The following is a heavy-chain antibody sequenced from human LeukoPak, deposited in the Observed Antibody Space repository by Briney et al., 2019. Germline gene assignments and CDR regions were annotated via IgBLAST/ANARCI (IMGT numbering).Heavy chain of an antibody. J-gene: IGHJ4*02. Sequence: ASVKVSCKASGYTFTGYYMHWVRQAPGQGLEWMGWINPNSGGTNYAQKFQGRVTMTRDTSISTAHMELSRLRSDDTAVYYCARGGRLYCSSTSCYTGFDYWGQGTLVTVSS. CDR2: INPNSGGT. D-gene: IGHD2-2*02. CDR3: ARGGRLYCSSTSCYTGFDY. CDR1: GYTFTGYY. V-gene: IGHV1-2*02.